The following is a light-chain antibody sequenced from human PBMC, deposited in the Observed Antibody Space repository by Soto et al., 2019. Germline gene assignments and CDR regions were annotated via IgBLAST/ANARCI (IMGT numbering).Light chain of an antibody. CDR2: DVT. CDR3: SSYASSSSYYV. J-gene: IGLJ1*01. CDR1: SSDVGGYNF. V-gene: IGLV2-14*03. Sequence: QPALTQPASVSGSPGQSITISCTGTSSDVGGYNFVSWYQHHPGKAPKLMIFDVTNRPSGVSNRFSGSKSGNTASLTISGLQAEDEADYYCSSYASSSSYYVFGTGTKVTVL.